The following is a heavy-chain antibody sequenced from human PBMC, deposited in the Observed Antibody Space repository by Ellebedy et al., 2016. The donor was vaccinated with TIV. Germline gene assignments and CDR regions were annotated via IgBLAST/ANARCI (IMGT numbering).Heavy chain of an antibody. J-gene: IGHJ4*02. CDR2: INPSGSST. V-gene: IGHV1-46*04. CDR3: ARGDSTFYVYSGSSDFDY. D-gene: IGHD1-26*01. CDR1: EYIFTSYY. Sequence: AASVKVSCKASEYIFTSYYMHWVRQAPGQGLEWMGIINPSGSSTSYAQKLQGRVTMTRDTSTSTVYIELSSLRSADTAVYYCARGDSTFYVYSGSSDFDYWGQGTLVTVSS.